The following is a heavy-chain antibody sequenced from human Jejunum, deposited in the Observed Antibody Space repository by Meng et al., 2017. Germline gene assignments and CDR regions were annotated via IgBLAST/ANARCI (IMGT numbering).Heavy chain of an antibody. J-gene: IGHJ3*01. CDR1: GFTFSTAW. CDR2: IKSKTHGGTT. V-gene: IGHV3-15*01. CDR3: TDGLNL. D-gene: IGHD4-17*01. Sequence: GGSLRLSCAASGFTFSTAWFSWVRQAPGKGLEWVGHIKSKTHGGTTDYPAPVKDRFTISRDDSRNTVYLQMNSLKAEDTAVYHCTDGLNLWGQGTGVTGSS.